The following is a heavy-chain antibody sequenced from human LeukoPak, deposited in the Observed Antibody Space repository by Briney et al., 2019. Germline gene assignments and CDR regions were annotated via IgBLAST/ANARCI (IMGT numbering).Heavy chain of an antibody. CDR1: GFTFGHHF. Sequence: GGSMRLSSVASGFTFGHHFMSWVRQAPGGGLEWVAKINPDGSIRFHADSVMGRFTISRDNARNSVYLQMNSLRGEDTAVYYCARAVDVADYWGQGTLVAVSS. CDR2: INPDGSIR. J-gene: IGHJ4*02. CDR3: ARAVDVADY. V-gene: IGHV3-7*01. D-gene: IGHD3-16*01.